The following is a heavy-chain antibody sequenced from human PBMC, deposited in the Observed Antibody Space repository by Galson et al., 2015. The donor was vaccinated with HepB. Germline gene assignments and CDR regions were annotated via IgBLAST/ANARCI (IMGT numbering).Heavy chain of an antibody. J-gene: IGHJ5*02. CDR3: VSEFMGSHYASGNYKSNWFDP. CDR1: GVSISSSSYY. V-gene: IGHV4-39*02. CDR2: IYYSGST. D-gene: IGHD3-10*01. Sequence: SETLSLTCTVSGVSISSSSYYWGWIRQPPGKGLEWIGSIYYSGSTYYNPSLKSRVIISVDTSNNHFSLKLSSVTAADTAVYYCVSEFMGSHYASGNYKSNWFDPWGQGTLVTVSS.